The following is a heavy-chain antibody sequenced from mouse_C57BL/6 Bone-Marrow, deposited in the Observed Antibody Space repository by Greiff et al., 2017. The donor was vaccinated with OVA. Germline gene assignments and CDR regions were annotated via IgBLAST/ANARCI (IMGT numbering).Heavy chain of an antibody. CDR1: GYAFTNYL. D-gene: IGHD1-1*01. CDR3: ARNHYYGSSHWYFDV. Sequence: QVQLQQSGAELVRPGTSVKVSCKASGYAFTNYLIEWVKQRPGQGLEWIGVINPGSGGTNYSEKFKGKATLTADKSSSTAYMQLSSLTSEDSAVYFCARNHYYGSSHWYFDVWGTGTTVTVSS. CDR2: INPGSGGT. J-gene: IGHJ1*03. V-gene: IGHV1-54*01.